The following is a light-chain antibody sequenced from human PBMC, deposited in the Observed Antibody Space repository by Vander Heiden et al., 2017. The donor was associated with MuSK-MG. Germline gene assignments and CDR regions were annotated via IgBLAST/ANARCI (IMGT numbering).Light chain of an antibody. CDR3: NAYTSSSTLV. V-gene: IGLV2-14*03. J-gene: IGLJ2*01. Sequence: QSALTQPASVSGSPGQSITISCTGTLSDVGGYNSVSLFPQHPATAPKLLIFDVSKRPAGVANRFSGSKAGNTASLTISGLEAEDEAEYYCNAYTSSSTLVFGGGTKLTVL. CDR1: LSDVGGYNS. CDR2: DVS.